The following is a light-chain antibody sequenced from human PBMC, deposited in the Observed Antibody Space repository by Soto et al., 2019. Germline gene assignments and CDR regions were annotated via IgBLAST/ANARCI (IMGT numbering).Light chain of an antibody. V-gene: IGKV3-11*01. CDR1: QSVGSY. CDR3: QQRSNWPPT. J-gene: IGKJ5*01. Sequence: IVLTQSPATLSLSPGERATLSCRASQSVGSYLAWYQQKPGQAPRLLIYDASNRATGIPARFSASGSGTDFTLTISSLEPEDFAVYYCQQRSNWPPTFGQGTRLEI. CDR2: DAS.